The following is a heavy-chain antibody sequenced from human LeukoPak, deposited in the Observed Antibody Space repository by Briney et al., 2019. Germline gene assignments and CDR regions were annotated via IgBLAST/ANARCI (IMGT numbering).Heavy chain of an antibody. D-gene: IGHD6-19*01. Sequence: GESLKISCKGSGYTFTTYWIGWVRQIPGKGLEWMGIIYPGDSDTRYSPSFQGQATISADRSISTAYLQWSSLKASDTAIYCCARREAVAGTEDFLDYWGQGTLVTVSS. J-gene: IGHJ4*02. CDR1: GYTFTTYW. CDR2: IYPGDSDT. CDR3: ARREAVAGTEDFLDY. V-gene: IGHV5-51*01.